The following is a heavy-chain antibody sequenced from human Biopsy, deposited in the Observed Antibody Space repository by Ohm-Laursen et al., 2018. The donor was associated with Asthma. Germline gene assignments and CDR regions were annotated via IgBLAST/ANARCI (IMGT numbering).Heavy chain of an antibody. V-gene: IGHV4-30-4*01. CDR3: ARVVSYGDIYFGIDV. J-gene: IGHJ6*02. Sequence: TLSLTCRVSGGYTRSSDHHWAWIRQAPGKGLEWIGFVFWSGSTHYSRSLERRVSISIDTATNEFSMKLWSVTPADTAVYFCARVVSYGDIYFGIDVWGPGNTVVVS. CDR2: VFWSGST. CDR1: GGYTRSSDHH. D-gene: IGHD4-17*01.